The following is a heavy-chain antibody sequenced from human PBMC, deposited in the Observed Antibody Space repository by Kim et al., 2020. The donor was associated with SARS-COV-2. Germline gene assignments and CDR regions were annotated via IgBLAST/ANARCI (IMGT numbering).Heavy chain of an antibody. CDR1: GYTFTGYH. CDR2: INPNSGGT. D-gene: IGHD2-15*01. J-gene: IGHJ6*02. Sequence: ASVKVSCKASGYTFTGYHMHWVRQAPGQGLEWMGWINPNSGGTNNAQKFQGWATMTRDTSISTAYMELSRLRSDDTAVYYCARDLRCRGGSCYSGTAYYYYYGVDVWGQGTTVTVSS. V-gene: IGHV1-2*04. CDR3: ARDLRCRGGSCYSGTAYYYYYGVDV.